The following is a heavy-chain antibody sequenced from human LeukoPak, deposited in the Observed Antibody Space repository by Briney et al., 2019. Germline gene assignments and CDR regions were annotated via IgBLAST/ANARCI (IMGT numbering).Heavy chain of an antibody. CDR3: AREFWSVQGSSGPFQH. CDR2: IYTSGST. CDR1: GGSISSGSYY. Sequence: SETLSLTCTVSGGSISSGSYYWSWIRQPAGKGLEWIGRIYTSGSTNYNPSLKSRVTISVDTSKNQFSLKLSSVTAADTAVYYCAREFWSVQGSSGPFQHWGQGTLVTVSS. V-gene: IGHV4-61*02. D-gene: IGHD6-13*01. J-gene: IGHJ1*01.